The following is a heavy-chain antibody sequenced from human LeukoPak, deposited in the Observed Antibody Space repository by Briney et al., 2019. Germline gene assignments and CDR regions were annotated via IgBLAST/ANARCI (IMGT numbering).Heavy chain of an antibody. V-gene: IGHV3-23*01. CDR3: AKFEGLCGSANTCYHFNC. Sequence: GGSLRLSCDASGFTFSTYAMSWVRQAPGEGLEWVSGLSGSGGSTWYADSVKGRFTISRDNSKNTVYLHMNSLRAEDTAVYYCAKFEGLCGSANTCYHFNCWGQGTLVTVSS. J-gene: IGHJ4*02. D-gene: IGHD2-2*01. CDR1: GFTFSTYA. CDR2: LSGSGGST.